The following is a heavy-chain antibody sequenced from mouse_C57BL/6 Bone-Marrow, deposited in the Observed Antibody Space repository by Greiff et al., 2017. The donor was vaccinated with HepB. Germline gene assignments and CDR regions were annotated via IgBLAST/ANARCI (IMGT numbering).Heavy chain of an antibody. CDR1: GYSITSGYY. V-gene: IGHV3-6*01. J-gene: IGHJ3*01. D-gene: IGHD2-12*01. CDR2: ISYDGSN. CDR3: AKLYLIAY. Sequence: EVKLQESGPGLVKPSQSLSLTCSVTGYSITSGYYWNWIRQFPGNKLEWMGYISYDGSNNYNPSLKNRISITRDTSKNQFFLKLNSVTTEDTATYYCAKLYLIAYWGQGTLVTVSA.